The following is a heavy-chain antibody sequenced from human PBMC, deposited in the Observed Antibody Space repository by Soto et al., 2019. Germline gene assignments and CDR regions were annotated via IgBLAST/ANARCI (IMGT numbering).Heavy chain of an antibody. CDR3: AREGYDSSGPMGPDY. V-gene: IGHV3-48*02. J-gene: IGHJ4*02. CDR2: ISGSSSTI. CDR1: GFTFSSYS. Sequence: GGSLRLSCAASGFTFSSYSMNWVRQAPGKGLEWVSYISGSSSTIYYADSVKGRFTISRDNAKNSLYLQMNSLRDEDTVVYYCAREGYDSSGPMGPDYWGQGTLVTVSS. D-gene: IGHD3-22*01.